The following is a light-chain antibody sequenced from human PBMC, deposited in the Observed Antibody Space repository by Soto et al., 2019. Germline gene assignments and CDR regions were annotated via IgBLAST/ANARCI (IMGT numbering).Light chain of an antibody. CDR3: QQTTSFPLT. CDR2: AAS. CDR1: QGISSW. V-gene: IGKV1-12*01. Sequence: DIQMTQSPSFVSASVGDRVTITCRASQGISSWLAWYQHRPGRAPKLLIHAASNLESGVPSRFSGSGSGTDFTLTISSLQHEDFATYYCQQTTSFPLTFGGGTKVEIK. J-gene: IGKJ4*01.